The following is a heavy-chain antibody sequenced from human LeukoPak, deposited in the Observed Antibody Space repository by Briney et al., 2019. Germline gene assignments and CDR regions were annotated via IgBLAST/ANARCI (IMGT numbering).Heavy chain of an antibody. Sequence: SETLSLTCAVYGGSFSDYYWSWIRQPPGKGLEWIGEINHSGSTNYNPSLESRVTISVDTSKNQFSLKLSSVTAADTAVYYCAYSSGYQQHWGQGTLVTVSS. D-gene: IGHD3-22*01. CDR3: AYSSGYQQH. CDR1: GGSFSDYY. CDR2: INHSGST. J-gene: IGHJ1*01. V-gene: IGHV4-34*01.